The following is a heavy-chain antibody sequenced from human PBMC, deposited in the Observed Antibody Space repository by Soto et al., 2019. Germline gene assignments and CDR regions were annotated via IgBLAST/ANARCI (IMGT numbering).Heavy chain of an antibody. Sequence: KPSETLSLTCTVSGGSISSSSYYWGWIRHPPGKGLEWFGSIYYSGSTYYNPSLKSRVTISVDTSKNQFSLKLSSVTAADTAVYYCARQPEAINYYDSSGYNHWFEPWGQGTLATVPS. CDR2: IYYSGST. CDR3: ARQPEAINYYDSSGYNHWFEP. CDR1: GGSISSSSYY. D-gene: IGHD3-22*01. J-gene: IGHJ5*02. V-gene: IGHV4-39*01.